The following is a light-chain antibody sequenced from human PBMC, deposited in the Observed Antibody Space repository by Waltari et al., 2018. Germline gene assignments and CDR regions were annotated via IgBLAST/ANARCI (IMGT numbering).Light chain of an antibody. V-gene: IGLV1-40*01. Sequence: QPVLTQPPSVSGAPGPRVTLSCIGGSSTIGPGYDVHWYQQLPQTAPKLLIYGSTNRPSGISDRFSGSKSGTSASLVITGLQTEDEAVYYCQSYDTRLSGSVIFGGGTELTVL. CDR2: GST. CDR3: QSYDTRLSGSVI. J-gene: IGLJ2*01. CDR1: SSTIGPGYD.